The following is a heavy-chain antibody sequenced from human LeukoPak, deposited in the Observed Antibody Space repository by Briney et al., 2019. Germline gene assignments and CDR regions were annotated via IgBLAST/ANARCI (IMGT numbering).Heavy chain of an antibody. CDR3: ARTTYYYDSSGYYPYYFDY. V-gene: IGHV1-46*01. Sequence: ASVKVSCKASGYTLTSYYMHWVRQAPGQGLEWMGIINPSGGSTSYAQKFQGRVNINRDKSTRTVYMELSRQRYGDTAVYYCARTTYYYDSSGYYPYYFDYWGQGTLVTVSS. J-gene: IGHJ4*02. CDR1: GYTLTSYY. D-gene: IGHD3-22*01. CDR2: INPSGGST.